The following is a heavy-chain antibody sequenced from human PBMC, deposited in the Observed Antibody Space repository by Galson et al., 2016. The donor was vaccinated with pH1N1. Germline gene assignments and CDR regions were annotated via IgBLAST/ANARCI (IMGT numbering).Heavy chain of an antibody. CDR2: IDWGDEK. J-gene: IGHJ4*02. V-gene: IGHV2-70*20. D-gene: IGHD4-17*01. CDR3: ARFTYGDYTTYVDY. Sequence: PALVKPTQTLTLTCTFSGFSLSTSGMCVSWVRQPPGKALEWLALIDWGDEKYYSTSLKTRHTISKDTSKNQVVLTMTNMDPVDTATYYCARFTYGDYTTYVDYWGQGTLVTVSS. CDR1: GFSLSTSGMC.